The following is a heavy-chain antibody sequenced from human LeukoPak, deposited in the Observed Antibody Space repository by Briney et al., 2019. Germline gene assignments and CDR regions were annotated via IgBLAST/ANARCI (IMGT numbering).Heavy chain of an antibody. D-gene: IGHD4-17*01. CDR3: VKVLLKFTYGDSPLGY. V-gene: IGHV3-30*18. CDR2: ISYDGSNK. J-gene: IGHJ4*02. Sequence: GGSLRLSCAASGFTFSSYGMHWVRQAPGKGLEWVAVISYDGSNKYYADSVKGRFTISRDNSKNTLYLQMNSLRAEDTAVYYCVKVLLKFTYGDSPLGYWGQGTLVTVSS. CDR1: GFTFSSYG.